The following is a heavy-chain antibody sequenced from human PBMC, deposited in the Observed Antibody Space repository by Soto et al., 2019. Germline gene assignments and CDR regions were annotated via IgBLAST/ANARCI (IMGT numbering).Heavy chain of an antibody. V-gene: IGHV3-23*01. CDR1: GFTFSNYV. Sequence: EVQLLESGGGLVQPGGSLRLSCAASGFTFSNYVMSWVRQAPGKGLEWVSGISGSGDSTYYADSVKGRFTISRDNSXTTLYLQMDSLRAEDTAVYYCAKDYYDSSGYYLGFDSWGQGTLVTVSS. D-gene: IGHD3-22*01. CDR3: AKDYYDSSGYYLGFDS. CDR2: ISGSGDST. J-gene: IGHJ4*02.